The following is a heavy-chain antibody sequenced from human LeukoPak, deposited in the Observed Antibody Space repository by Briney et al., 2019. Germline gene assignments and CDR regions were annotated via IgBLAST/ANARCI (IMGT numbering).Heavy chain of an antibody. D-gene: IGHD3-16*02. V-gene: IGHV4-34*01. Sequence: SSETLSLTCSVSGGSISSYYWSWIRQSPGKGLEWIGEIHPSGSIHYNPSLESRINISPDTSKNQFSLKLSSVTTADTALYYCARGADPYKIAYWGPGTLVTVSS. J-gene: IGHJ4*02. CDR2: IHPSGSI. CDR1: GGSISSYY. CDR3: ARGADPYKIAY.